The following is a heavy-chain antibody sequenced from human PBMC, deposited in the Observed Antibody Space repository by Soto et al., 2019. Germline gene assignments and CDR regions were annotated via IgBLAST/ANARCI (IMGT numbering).Heavy chain of an antibody. J-gene: IGHJ3*02. CDR3: ARNKNDILTGYFGAFDI. CDR1: GGSISGYY. CDR2: MYNTGST. D-gene: IGHD3-9*01. Sequence: SETLSLTCTVSGGSISGYYWSWIRQPPGKGLEWIGYMYNTGSTVYNPSFKSRVTISVDTSKSQLSLRLTSVTAVDTAMYYCARNKNDILTGYFGAFDIWGQGTMVTVSS. V-gene: IGHV4-59*12.